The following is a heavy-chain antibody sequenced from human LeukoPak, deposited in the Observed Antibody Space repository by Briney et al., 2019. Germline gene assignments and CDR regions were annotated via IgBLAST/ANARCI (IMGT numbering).Heavy chain of an antibody. CDR3: ARDGAVIGDGEGWFDP. J-gene: IGHJ5*02. Sequence: SETLSLTCTVSGDSITNYYWSWIRQPPGKGLEWIGYIYYSGSTNYNPSLKSRVTISVDTSKNQFSLNLSSVTAADTAVYYCARDGAVIGDGEGWFDPWGQGTLVTVSS. V-gene: IGHV4-59*01. CDR2: IYYSGST. CDR1: GDSITNYY. D-gene: IGHD4-17*01.